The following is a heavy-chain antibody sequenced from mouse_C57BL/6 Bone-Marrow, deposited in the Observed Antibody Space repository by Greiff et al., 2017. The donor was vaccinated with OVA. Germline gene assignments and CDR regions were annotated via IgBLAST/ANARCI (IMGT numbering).Heavy chain of an antibody. V-gene: IGHV3-6*01. J-gene: IGHJ4*01. CDR1: GYSITSGYY. CDR3: ARGGSSPYYYAMDY. CDR2: ISYDGSN. Sequence: EVQVVESGPGLVKPSQSLSLTCSVTGYSITSGYYWNWIRQFPGNKLEWMGYISYDGSNNYNPSLKNRISITRDTSKNQFFLKLNSVTTEDTATYYCARGGSSPYYYAMDYWGQGTSVTVSS. D-gene: IGHD1-1*01.